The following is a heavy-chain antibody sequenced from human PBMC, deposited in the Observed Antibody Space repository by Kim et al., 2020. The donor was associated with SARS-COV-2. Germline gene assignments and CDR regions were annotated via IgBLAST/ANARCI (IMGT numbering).Heavy chain of an antibody. J-gene: IGHJ3*02. CDR3: ARWGRSLDAFDI. V-gene: IGHV1-2*02. D-gene: IGHD7-27*01. CDR1: GYTFSGYY. CDR2: INPDSGDT. Sequence: ASVKVSCLASGYTFSGYYLYWVRQAPGQGLEWMGWINPDSGDTDYAQKFQGRVTMTRDASISTAYMDLSGLRSDDTAVYYCARWGRSLDAFDIWGQGTMVSVSS.